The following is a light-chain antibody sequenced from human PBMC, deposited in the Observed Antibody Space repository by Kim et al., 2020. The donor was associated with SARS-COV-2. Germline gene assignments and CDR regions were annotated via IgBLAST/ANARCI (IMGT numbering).Light chain of an antibody. Sequence: VSPGDRATLPCRASQSVNTYFALYQQRPGQAPRLLIYDTSNRATGIPSRFSGSGSGTDFSLTISSLEPEDFAVYYCQQRSDWPRTFGQGTKVDIK. V-gene: IGKV3-11*01. CDR3: QQRSDWPRT. CDR1: QSVNTY. J-gene: IGKJ1*01. CDR2: DTS.